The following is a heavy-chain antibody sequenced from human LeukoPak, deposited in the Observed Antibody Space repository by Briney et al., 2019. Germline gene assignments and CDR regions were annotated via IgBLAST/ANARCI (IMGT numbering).Heavy chain of an antibody. CDR3: ARAPRLGIAAAGPFYDAFDI. J-gene: IGHJ3*02. CDR1: GFTFSSYS. CDR2: ISSSSSYI. D-gene: IGHD6-13*01. Sequence: GGSLRLSCTASGFTFSSYSMNWVRQAPGKGLEWVSSISSSSSYIYYAHSVKGRFTISRDNAKNSLYLQMNGLRAEDTAVYYCARAPRLGIAAAGPFYDAFDIWGQGTMVTVSS. V-gene: IGHV3-21*01.